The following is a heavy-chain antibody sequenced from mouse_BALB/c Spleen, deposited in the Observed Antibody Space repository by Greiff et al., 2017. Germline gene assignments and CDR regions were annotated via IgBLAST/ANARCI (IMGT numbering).Heavy chain of an antibody. CDR3: ARLGYDGYFYFDY. Sequence: QVQLQQPGAELVKPGASVKLSCKASGYTFTSYWMHWVKQRPGQGLEWIGEINPSNGRTNYNEKFKSKATLTVDKSSSTAYMQLSSLTSEDSAVYYCARLGYDGYFYFDYWGQGTTLTVSS. D-gene: IGHD2-3*01. V-gene: IGHV1S81*02. CDR1: GYTFTSYW. J-gene: IGHJ2*01. CDR2: INPSNGRT.